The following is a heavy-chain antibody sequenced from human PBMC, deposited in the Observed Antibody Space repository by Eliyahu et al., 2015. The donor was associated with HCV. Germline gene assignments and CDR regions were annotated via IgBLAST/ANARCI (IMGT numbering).Heavy chain of an antibody. D-gene: IGHD1-26*01. CDR2: ISSSSSYT. Sequence: QVHLVESGGDLVKPGGSLRLSCAASGFTFSDYYMTWIRQAPGKGLGWVSYISSSSSYTKYADSVKGRFTISRDNAKNSLYLQMNSLRADDTAVYYCARGGGGSYPRAPDYWGQGTLVTVSS. CDR1: GFTFSDYY. J-gene: IGHJ4*02. CDR3: ARGGGGSYPRAPDY. V-gene: IGHV3-11*06.